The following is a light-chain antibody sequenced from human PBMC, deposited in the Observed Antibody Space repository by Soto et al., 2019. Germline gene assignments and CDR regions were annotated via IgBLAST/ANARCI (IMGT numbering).Light chain of an antibody. J-gene: IGKJ5*01. CDR1: QGVTTN. Sequence: EILLTQSPATLSVSPGERATLSCMAGQGVTTNFAWYQQKSGQSPRLLIYDVSIRATGVPARFSGTGSETDFTLTISGLQSEDSAVYFCQQYNNWPFSFGQGTRLEIK. V-gene: IGKV3-15*01. CDR3: QQYNNWPFS. CDR2: DVS.